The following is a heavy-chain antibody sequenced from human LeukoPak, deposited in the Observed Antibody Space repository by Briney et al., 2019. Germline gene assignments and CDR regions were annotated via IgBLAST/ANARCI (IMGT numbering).Heavy chain of an antibody. Sequence: GGSLRLSCAASGFTFSGYSMNWVRQAPGKGLEWVSSISSSSSYIYYADSVKGRFTISRDNAKNSLYLQMNSLRAEDTAVYYCARESSSCFDYWGQGTLVTVSS. D-gene: IGHD6-6*01. J-gene: IGHJ4*02. CDR1: GFTFSGYS. CDR2: ISSSSSYI. CDR3: ARESSSCFDY. V-gene: IGHV3-21*01.